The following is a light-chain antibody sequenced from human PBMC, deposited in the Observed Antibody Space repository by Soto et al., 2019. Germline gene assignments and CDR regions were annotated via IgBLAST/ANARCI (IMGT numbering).Light chain of an antibody. Sequence: QSALTQPASVSGSPGQSITISCTGTSSDVGGYNYVSWYQQHPGKAPKLMIYDVSNRPSGASNRFSGSKSGNTAPLTISGLQAEDEADYYCSSYTSSSTLGVVFGGGTKLTVL. CDR1: SSDVGGYNY. CDR3: SSYTSSSTLGVV. J-gene: IGLJ2*01. CDR2: DVS. V-gene: IGLV2-14*01.